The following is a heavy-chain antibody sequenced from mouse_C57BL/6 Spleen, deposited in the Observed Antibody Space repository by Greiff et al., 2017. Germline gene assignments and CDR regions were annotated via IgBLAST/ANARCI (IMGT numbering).Heavy chain of an antibody. CDR1: GFSLTSYG. V-gene: IGHV2-6-1*01. CDR2: IWSDGST. Sequence: VQLKESGPGLVAPSQSLSITCTVSGFSLTSYGVHWVRQPPGKGLEWLVVIWSDGSTTYNSALKSRLSISKDNSKSQVFLKMNSLQTDDTAMYYCARHGIYDGYYLYAMDYWGQGTSVTVSS. J-gene: IGHJ4*01. D-gene: IGHD2-3*01. CDR3: ARHGIYDGYYLYAMDY.